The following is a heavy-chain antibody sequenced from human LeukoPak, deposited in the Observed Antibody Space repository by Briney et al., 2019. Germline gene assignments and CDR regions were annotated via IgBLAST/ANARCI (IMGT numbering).Heavy chain of an antibody. CDR3: AKEATRSYGSGSFDYYYYMDV. J-gene: IGHJ6*03. CDR1: GFTFSSYS. D-gene: IGHD3-10*01. Sequence: GGSLRLSCAASGFTFSSYSMNWVRQAPGKGLEWVSSISSSSSYIYYADSVKGRFTISRDNAKNSLYLQMNSLRAEDTAVYYCAKEATRSYGSGSFDYYYYMDVWGKGTTVTVSS. V-gene: IGHV3-21*01. CDR2: ISSSSSYI.